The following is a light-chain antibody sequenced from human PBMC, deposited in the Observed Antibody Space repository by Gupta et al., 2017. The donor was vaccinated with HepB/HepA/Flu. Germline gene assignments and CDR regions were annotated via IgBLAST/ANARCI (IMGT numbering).Light chain of an antibody. V-gene: IGLV1-40*01. J-gene: IGLJ3*02. CDR1: SSNIGAGYD. CDR2: GNS. Sequence: SVLTHPPSVSAAPGQRVTISCTASSSNIGAGYDVHWYQQLPGTAPKLLIYGNSNRPSGVPDRFSGSKSGTSASLAITGLQAEDEADYYCQSYDSSLSGWVFGGGTKLIVL. CDR3: QSYDSSLSGWV.